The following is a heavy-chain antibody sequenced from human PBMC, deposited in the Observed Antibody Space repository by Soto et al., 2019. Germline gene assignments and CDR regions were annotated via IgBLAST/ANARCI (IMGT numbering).Heavy chain of an antibody. D-gene: IGHD3-22*01. V-gene: IGHV4-59*08. CDR3: ARRDYDSSGYQNNWFDP. CDR2: IYYSGST. CDR1: GGSISSYY. J-gene: IGHJ5*02. Sequence: PSETLSLTCTVSGGSISSYYWSWIRQPPGKGLEWIGYIYYSGSTNYNPSLKSRVTISVDTSKNQFSLKLSSVTAADTAVYYCARRDYDSSGYQNNWFDPWGQGTLVTVSS.